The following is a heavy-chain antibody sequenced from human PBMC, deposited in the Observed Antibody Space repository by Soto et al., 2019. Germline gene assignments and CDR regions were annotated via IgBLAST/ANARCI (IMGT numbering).Heavy chain of an antibody. V-gene: IGHV3-48*02. D-gene: IGHD6-13*01. J-gene: IGHJ4*02. CDR2: ITSSGTTV. CDR1: GFTFSSYS. Sequence: EVHLVESGGGLVQPGGSLRLSCAASGFTFSSYSLNWVRQAPGKGLEWVSYITSSGTTVYYADSVRGPFTISRDNAKISMYLQMNSLRDDDTAVYYCARGSSNWAYYFDFCGQGTLVTVSS. CDR3: ARGSSNWAYYFDF.